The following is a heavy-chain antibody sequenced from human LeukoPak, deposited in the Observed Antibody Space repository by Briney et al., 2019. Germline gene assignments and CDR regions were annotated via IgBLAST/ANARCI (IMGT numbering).Heavy chain of an antibody. CDR3: AGRAGDYSHPYDY. D-gene: IGHD3-22*01. CDR1: GFTVSSNS. CDR2: IYSGGST. J-gene: IGHJ4*02. V-gene: IGHV3-53*01. Sequence: GGSLRLSRTVSGFTVSSNSMSWVRQAPGKGLEWVSFIYSGGSTHYSDSVKGRFTISRDNSKNTLYLQMNSLRAEDTAVYYCAGRAGDYSHPYDYWGQGTLVTVSS.